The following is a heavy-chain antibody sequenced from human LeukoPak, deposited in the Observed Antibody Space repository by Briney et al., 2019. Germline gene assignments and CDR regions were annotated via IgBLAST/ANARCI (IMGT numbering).Heavy chain of an antibody. CDR3: ARFAAAGTDDAFDI. CDR1: GFTFSSYA. Sequence: GGSLRLSCAASGFTFSSYAMSWVRQAPGKGLEWVSSISSSSSYIYYADSVKGRFTISRDNAKNSLYLQMNSLRAEDTAVYYCARFAAAGTDDAFDIWGQGTMVTVSS. V-gene: IGHV3-21*01. D-gene: IGHD6-13*01. J-gene: IGHJ3*02. CDR2: ISSSSSYI.